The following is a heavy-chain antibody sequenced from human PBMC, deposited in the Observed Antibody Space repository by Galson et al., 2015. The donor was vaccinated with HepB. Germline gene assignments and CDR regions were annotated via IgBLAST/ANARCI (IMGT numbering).Heavy chain of an antibody. J-gene: IGHJ3*02. V-gene: IGHV1-69*06. CDR2: IIPIFGTA. CDR1: GGTFSSYA. Sequence: SVKVSCKASGGTFSSYAISWVRQAPGQGLEWMGGIIPIFGTANYAQKFQGRVTITADKSTSTAYMELSSLRSEDTAVYYCARAVETIDSSGWFQNAFDIWGQGTMVTVSS. CDR3: ARAVETIDSSGWFQNAFDI. D-gene: IGHD6-19*01.